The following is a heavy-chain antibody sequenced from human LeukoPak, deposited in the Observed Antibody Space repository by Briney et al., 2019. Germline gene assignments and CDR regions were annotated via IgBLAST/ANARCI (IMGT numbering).Heavy chain of an antibody. CDR2: ISSSSSTI. J-gene: IGHJ4*02. CDR1: GFTFSSHG. Sequence: PGGSLRLSCAASGFTFSSHGMNWVRQAPGKGLEWVSYISSSSSTIYYADSVKGRFTISRDNSKNTLYLQVNSLRAEDTAVYYCAKGGKWDVTPFDYWGRGTLVTVSS. V-gene: IGHV3-48*01. CDR3: AKGGKWDVTPFDY. D-gene: IGHD1-26*01.